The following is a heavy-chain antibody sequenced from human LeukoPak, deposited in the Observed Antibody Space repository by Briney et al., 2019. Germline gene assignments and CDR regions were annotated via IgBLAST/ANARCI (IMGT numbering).Heavy chain of an antibody. CDR3: AYSGIAAAGSFDY. Sequence: SETLSLTCTVSGGSISSGDYYWGWIRQPPGKGLEWSGYIYYSGSTYYNPSLKSRVTISVDTSKNQFSLKLSSVTAADTAVYYCAYSGIAAAGSFDYWGQGTLVTVSS. CDR2: IYYSGST. CDR1: GGSISSGDYY. V-gene: IGHV4-30-4*08. J-gene: IGHJ4*02. D-gene: IGHD6-13*01.